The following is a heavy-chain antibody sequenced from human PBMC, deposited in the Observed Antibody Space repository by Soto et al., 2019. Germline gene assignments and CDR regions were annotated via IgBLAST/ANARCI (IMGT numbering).Heavy chain of an antibody. CDR3: VRLVGNILIREVSNWFDP. D-gene: IGHD3-10*01. V-gene: IGHV5-51*01. Sequence: GESLKISCKASGYRFTSYWIGWVRQMPGKGLEWMGIIHPGDSDINYSPSFQGQVTISVDKSISTTYLHWSSLRASDTAMYYCVRLVGNILIREVSNWFDPWGQGTLVTAPQ. CDR2: IHPGDSDI. CDR1: GYRFTSYW. J-gene: IGHJ5*02.